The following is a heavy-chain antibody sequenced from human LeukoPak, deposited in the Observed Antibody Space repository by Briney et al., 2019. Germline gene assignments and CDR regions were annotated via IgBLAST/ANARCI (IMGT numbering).Heavy chain of an antibody. CDR2: IHPSDGST. Sequence: ASVKVSCKASRYTLTNYYMHWVRQPPGQGLEWMGIIHPSDGSTSYAQKFQGRVTMTRDTSTSTVYMELSSLRSEDTAVYYCAREGYSSSQDAFDIWGQGTMVTVSS. CDR3: AREGYSSSQDAFDI. CDR1: RYTLTNYY. D-gene: IGHD6-13*01. J-gene: IGHJ3*02. V-gene: IGHV1-46*01.